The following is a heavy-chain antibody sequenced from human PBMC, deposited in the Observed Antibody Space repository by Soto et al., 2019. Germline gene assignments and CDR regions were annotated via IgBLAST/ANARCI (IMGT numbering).Heavy chain of an antibody. CDR3: ARDLGSGWYIGYFDY. V-gene: IGHV1-18*01. CDR1: GYTFTSYG. J-gene: IGHJ4*02. D-gene: IGHD6-19*01. Sequence: ASVKVSCKASGYTFTSYGISWVRQAPGQGLEWMEWISAYNGNTNYAQKLQGRVTMTTDTSTSTAYMELRSLRSDDTAVYYCARDLGSGWYIGYFDYWGQGTLVTVSS. CDR2: ISAYNGNT.